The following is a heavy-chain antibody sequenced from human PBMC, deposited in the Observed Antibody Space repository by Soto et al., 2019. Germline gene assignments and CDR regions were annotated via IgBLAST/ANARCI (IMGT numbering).Heavy chain of an antibody. V-gene: IGHV4-34*01. CDR3: ARYVDDYVWGSYRSLDY. CDR1: GGSFSGYY. CDR2: INHRGST. J-gene: IGHJ4*02. D-gene: IGHD3-16*02. Sequence: QVQLQQWGAGLLKPSETLSLTCAVYGGSFSGYYWSWIRQPPGKGLEWIGEINHRGSTNYNPSLKSRVTISVDTSKNQFSLKLSSVTAADTAVYYCARYVDDYVWGSYRSLDYWGQGTLVTVSS.